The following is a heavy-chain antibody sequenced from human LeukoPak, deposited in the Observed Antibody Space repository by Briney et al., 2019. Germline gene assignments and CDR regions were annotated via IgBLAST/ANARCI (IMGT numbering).Heavy chain of an antibody. D-gene: IGHD3-22*01. V-gene: IGHV3-48*02. J-gene: IGHJ3*02. Sequence: GGSLRLSCAASRFTFTNYAMTWVRQAPGKGLEWVSYISSSSSTIYYADSVKGRFTISRDNAKNSLYLQMNSLRDEDTAVYYCAGGYYDSRTFDIWGQGTMVTVSS. CDR2: ISSSSSTI. CDR1: RFTFTNYA. CDR3: AGGYYDSRTFDI.